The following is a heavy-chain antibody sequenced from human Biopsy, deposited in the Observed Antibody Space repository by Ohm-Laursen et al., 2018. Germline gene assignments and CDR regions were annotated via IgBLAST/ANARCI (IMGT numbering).Heavy chain of an antibody. CDR1: GGDINNYY. CDR3: ASVVLGPANDAFDL. V-gene: IGHV4-4*07. D-gene: IGHD3-22*01. CDR2: IYPGGST. J-gene: IGHJ3*01. Sequence: GTLSLTCNVSGGDINNYYWSWIRQPAGKRLEWIGRIYPGGSTNYNPSLKSRVTMSVDTSKKQLSLRLRSVTAADTAMYYCASVVLGPANDAFDLWGQGTMVVVSS.